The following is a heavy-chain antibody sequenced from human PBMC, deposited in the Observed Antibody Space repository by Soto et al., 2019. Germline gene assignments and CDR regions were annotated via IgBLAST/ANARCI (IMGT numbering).Heavy chain of an antibody. D-gene: IGHD3-10*01. CDR2: IYWDDDE. CDR1: GFSLNTDGEG. V-gene: IGHV2-5*02. Sequence: QITLKESGPTQVKPTQTLKLTCSFSGFSLNTDGEGVGWVRQPPGEALEWLALIYWDDDERYSPSLKTRLTITKDPSKNQVVLIRTHMDPVDTATYYCAHSRNLITEDAQVGDFDYWGQGTLVTVSS. J-gene: IGHJ4*02. CDR3: AHSRNLITEDAQVGDFDY.